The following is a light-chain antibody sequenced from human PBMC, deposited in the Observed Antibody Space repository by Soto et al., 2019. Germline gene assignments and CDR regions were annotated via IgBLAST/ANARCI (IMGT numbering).Light chain of an antibody. Sequence: DIQMTQSPSFVSASVGDRVTITCRASQSVTTWLAWYQQRPGKAPRLLIHSASSLRSGVPSRFSGSDSGAEFTLTIGSLHPEDEATYFCQQASYFPFTFGPGTTVAI. CDR3: QQASYFPFT. CDR1: QSVTTW. J-gene: IGKJ3*01. CDR2: SAS. V-gene: IGKV1-12*01.